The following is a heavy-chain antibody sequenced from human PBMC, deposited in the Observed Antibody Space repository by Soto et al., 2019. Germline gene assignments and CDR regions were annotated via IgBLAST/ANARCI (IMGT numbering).Heavy chain of an antibody. V-gene: IGHV3-48*02. CDR3: ARDTYYDILTGRAHAFDI. Sequence: EVQLVESGGGLVQPGGSLRLSCAASGFTFSSYSMNWVRQAPGKGLEWVSYISSSSSTIYYAASVKGRFTISRANAKNSLYLHMNSLRDEDTAVYYCARDTYYDILTGRAHAFDIWGQGTMVTVSS. D-gene: IGHD3-9*01. J-gene: IGHJ3*02. CDR1: GFTFSSYS. CDR2: ISSSSSTI.